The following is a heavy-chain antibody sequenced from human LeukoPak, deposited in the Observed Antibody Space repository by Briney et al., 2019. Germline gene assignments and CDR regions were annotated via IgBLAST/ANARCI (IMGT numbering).Heavy chain of an antibody. V-gene: IGHV3-7*01. CDR3: ARKMATISVAFDY. D-gene: IGHD5-24*01. J-gene: IGHJ4*02. CDR1: GFTFSSYW. Sequence: GGSLRLSCAAPGFTFSSYWMSWVRQAPGKGLEWVANIKQDGSEKYYVDSVKGRFTISRDNAKNSLYLQMNSLRAEDTAVYYCARKMATISVAFDYWGQGTLVTVSS. CDR2: IKQDGSEK.